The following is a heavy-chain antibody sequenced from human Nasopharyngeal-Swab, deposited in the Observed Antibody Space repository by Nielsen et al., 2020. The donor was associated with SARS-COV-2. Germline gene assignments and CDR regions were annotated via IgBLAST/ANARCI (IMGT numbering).Heavy chain of an antibody. CDR1: GGSISSGDYY. V-gene: IGHV4-30-4*01. CDR2: IYYSGST. D-gene: IGHD3-22*01. J-gene: IGHJ4*02. Sequence: SETLSLTCTVSGGSISSGDYYWSWIRQPPGKGLEWIGYIYYSGSTYYNPSLKSRVTISVDTSKNQFSLKLSSVTAADTAVYYCARALGPYYDSSDWGQGTLVTVSS. CDR3: ARALGPYYDSSD.